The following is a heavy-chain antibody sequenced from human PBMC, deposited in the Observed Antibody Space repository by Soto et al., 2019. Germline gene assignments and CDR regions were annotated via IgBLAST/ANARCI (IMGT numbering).Heavy chain of an antibody. J-gene: IGHJ4*02. Sequence: PGGSLRLSCAASGFTFSSYSMKWVRQAPGKGLEWVSYISSSSSTIYYADSVKGRFTISRDNAKNSLYLQMNSLRDEDTAVYYCARDAGSDRGYSYGPYFDYWGQGTLVTVSS. CDR2: ISSSSSTI. CDR3: ARDAGSDRGYSYGPYFDY. D-gene: IGHD5-18*01. CDR1: GFTFSSYS. V-gene: IGHV3-48*02.